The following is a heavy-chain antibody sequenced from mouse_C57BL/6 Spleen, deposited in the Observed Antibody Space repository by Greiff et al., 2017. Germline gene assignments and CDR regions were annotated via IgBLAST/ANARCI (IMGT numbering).Heavy chain of an antibody. CDR3: ARALLLRSTYYFDY. CDR2: ISDGGSYT. CDR1: GFTFSSYA. V-gene: IGHV5-4*01. Sequence: EVQLVESGGGLVKPGGSLKLSCAASGFTFSSYAMSWVRQTPEKRLEWVATISDGGSYTYYPDNVKGRFTISRDNAKNNLYLQMSHLKSEDTAMYYCARALLLRSTYYFDYWGQGTTLTVSS. D-gene: IGHD1-1*01. J-gene: IGHJ2*01.